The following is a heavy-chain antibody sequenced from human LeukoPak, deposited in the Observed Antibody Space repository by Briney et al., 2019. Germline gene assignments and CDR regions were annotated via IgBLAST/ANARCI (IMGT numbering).Heavy chain of an antibody. CDR1: GFTFRNYG. V-gene: IGHV3-23*01. J-gene: IGHJ4*02. CDR2: VSDSGSSA. D-gene: IGHD6-19*01. Sequence: PGGSLRLSCAASGFTFRNYGMNWVRQAPGKGLEWVSVVSDSGSSAYYADSVKGRFTISRDNSKNTLYLQMNSLRAEDTAVYYCAPDLRGAGWSLDYWGQGTLVSVSS. CDR3: APDLRGAGWSLDY.